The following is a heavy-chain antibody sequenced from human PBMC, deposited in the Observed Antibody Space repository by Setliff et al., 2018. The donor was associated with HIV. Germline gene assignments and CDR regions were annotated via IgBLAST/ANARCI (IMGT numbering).Heavy chain of an antibody. J-gene: IGHJ3*02. CDR2: IKSRTVTETT. CDR1: GFSISSGYY. CDR3: ILLGMHGAFDI. Sequence: PSETLSLTCAVSGFSISSGYYWGWIRQPPGKGLEWIGRIKSRTVTETTDVAAPVKGRFTISRDDSKNTLYLQMDSLSTEDTAVYYCILLGMHGAFDIWGQGTMVTVSS. V-gene: IGHV3-15*01. D-gene: IGHD7-27*01.